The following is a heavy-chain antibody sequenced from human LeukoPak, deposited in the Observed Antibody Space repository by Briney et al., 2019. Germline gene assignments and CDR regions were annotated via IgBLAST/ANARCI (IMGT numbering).Heavy chain of an antibody. D-gene: IGHD5-24*01. Sequence: KTGGSLRLSCAASGFTFSSYSMNWVRQAPGKGLEWVSSISSSSSYIYYADSVKGRFTISRDNAKNSLYLQMNSLRAEDTAVYYCARGGDGYQKVSPPTTDKGGNWGQGTLVTVSS. CDR1: GFTFSSYS. V-gene: IGHV3-21*01. J-gene: IGHJ4*02. CDR2: ISSSSSYI. CDR3: ARGGDGYQKVSPPTTDKGGN.